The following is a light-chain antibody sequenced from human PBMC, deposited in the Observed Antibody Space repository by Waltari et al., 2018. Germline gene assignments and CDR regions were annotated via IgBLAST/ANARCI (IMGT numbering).Light chain of an antibody. CDR2: KAS. CDR1: QSIRNW. J-gene: IGKJ2*01. V-gene: IGKV1-5*03. CDR3: QQYDSRYT. Sequence: DIQLTQSPSTLSASVGDRVRITCRASQSIRNWLAWYQQKPGKAPNLLIYKASSLESGVPSRFSGSGSGTEFTLTISSLQPDDFATYYCQQYDSRYTFGQGTKLEIK.